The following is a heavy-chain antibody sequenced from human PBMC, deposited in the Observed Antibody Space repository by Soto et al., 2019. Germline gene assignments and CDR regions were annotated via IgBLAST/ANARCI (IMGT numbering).Heavy chain of an antibody. CDR2: IYYSGST. CDR1: GGSISSYY. D-gene: IGHD3-16*01. Sequence: SETLSLTCTVSGGSISSYYWSWIRQPPGKGLEWIGYIYYSGSTNYNPSLKSRVTISVDTSKNQFSLKLSSVTAADTAVYYCARGVRKELRLGYYYYYYMDVWGKGTTVTVSS. V-gene: IGHV4-59*01. CDR3: ARGVRKELRLGYYYYYYMDV. J-gene: IGHJ6*03.